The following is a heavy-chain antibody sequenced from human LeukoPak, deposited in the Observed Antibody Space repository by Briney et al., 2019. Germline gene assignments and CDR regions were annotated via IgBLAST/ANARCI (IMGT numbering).Heavy chain of an antibody. Sequence: AGGSLRLSCAASGFTFSDYYMSWIRQAPGKGLEWVSAISGSGGSTYYADSVKGRFTISRDNAKNSLYLQMNSLRAEDTAVYYCARDPPIAVAGTGFDYWGQGTLVTVSS. CDR3: ARDPPIAVAGTGFDY. CDR2: ISGSGGST. V-gene: IGHV3-11*04. J-gene: IGHJ4*02. D-gene: IGHD6-19*01. CDR1: GFTFSDYY.